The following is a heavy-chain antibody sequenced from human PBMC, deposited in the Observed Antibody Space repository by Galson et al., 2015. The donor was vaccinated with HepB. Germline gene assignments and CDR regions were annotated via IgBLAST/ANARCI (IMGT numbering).Heavy chain of an antibody. V-gene: IGHV3-15*01. CDR3: TTKEFFGVVIGLDY. J-gene: IGHJ4*02. D-gene: IGHD3-3*01. CDR1: GFTFSNAW. CDR2: IKSKTDGGTT. Sequence: SLRLSCAASGFTFSNAWMSWVRQAPGKGLEWVGRIKSKTDGGTTDYAAPVKGRFTISRDDSKNTLYLQMNSLKTEDTAVYYCTTKEFFGVVIGLDYWGQGTLVTVSS.